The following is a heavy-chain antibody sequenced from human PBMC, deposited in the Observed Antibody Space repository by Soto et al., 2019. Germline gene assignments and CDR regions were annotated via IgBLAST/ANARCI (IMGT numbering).Heavy chain of an antibody. CDR2: IIPIFGTA. CDR3: ARDPDHGDYKMDY. Sequence: SVKVSCKASGGTFSSYAISWVRQAPGQGLEWMGGIIPIFGTANYAQKFQGRVTITADESTSTAYMELSSLRSEDTAVYYCARDPDHGDYKMDYWGQGTLVTVSS. V-gene: IGHV1-69*13. CDR1: GGTFSSYA. D-gene: IGHD4-17*01. J-gene: IGHJ4*02.